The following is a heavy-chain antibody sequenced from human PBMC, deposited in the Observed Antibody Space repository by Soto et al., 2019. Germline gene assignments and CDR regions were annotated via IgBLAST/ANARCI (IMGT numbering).Heavy chain of an antibody. V-gene: IGHV3-74*01. CDR3: ARGGWGAYYFDY. Sequence: EVQLVESGGGLVKPGGSLRLSCAASGFTFNNYWMHWVRQAPGKGLVWVSRIKYDGSSTSYADSVKGRFTISRDNAKNTLYLQMNSLRGEDTAVYYCARGGWGAYYFDYWGQGTLVTVSS. D-gene: IGHD1-26*01. J-gene: IGHJ4*02. CDR1: GFTFNNYW. CDR2: IKYDGSST.